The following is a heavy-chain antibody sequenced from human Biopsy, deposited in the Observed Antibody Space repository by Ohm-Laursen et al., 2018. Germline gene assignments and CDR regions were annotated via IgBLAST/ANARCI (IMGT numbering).Heavy chain of an antibody. Sequence: SLRLSCAAAGFGLYDMHWVRQPPGKGLEWLAVIANDGSNKYYAESVKGRFTISRDRSRDTVHLQMNSLRYEDTALYYCAKDGGQWPGGAFDIWGHGTMVSVSS. D-gene: IGHD6-19*01. J-gene: IGHJ3*02. CDR2: IANDGSNK. CDR1: GFGLYD. V-gene: IGHV3-30*18. CDR3: AKDGGQWPGGAFDI.